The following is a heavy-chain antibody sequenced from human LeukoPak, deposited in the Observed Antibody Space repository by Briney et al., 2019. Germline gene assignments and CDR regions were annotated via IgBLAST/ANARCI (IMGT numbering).Heavy chain of an antibody. CDR2: IYSGGST. D-gene: IGHD3-10*01. V-gene: IGHV3-53*01. CDR1: GFTVSSNY. Sequence: GRSLRLSCAASGFTVSSNYLSWVRQAPGKGLEWVSVIYSGGSTYYADSVKGRFTISRDNSKNTLYLQMNSLRAEDTAVYYCARGQYGSGSYYKDYYYGMDVWGQGTTVTVSS. CDR3: ARGQYGSGSYYKDYYYGMDV. J-gene: IGHJ6*02.